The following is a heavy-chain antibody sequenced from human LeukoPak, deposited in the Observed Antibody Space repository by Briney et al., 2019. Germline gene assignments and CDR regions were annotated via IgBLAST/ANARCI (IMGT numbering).Heavy chain of an antibody. J-gene: IGHJ6*02. D-gene: IGHD3-22*01. CDR3: ARDHYYDSSGYYYYGMDV. V-gene: IGHV1-18*01. CDR1: GYTFTSYG. CDR2: ISAYNGNT. Sequence: ASVKVSCKASGYTFTSYGIIWVRQAPGQGLEWMGWISAYNGNTNYAQKLQGRVTMTTDTSTSTAYMELSRLRSDDTAVYYCARDHYYDSSGYYYYGMDVWGQGTTVTVSS.